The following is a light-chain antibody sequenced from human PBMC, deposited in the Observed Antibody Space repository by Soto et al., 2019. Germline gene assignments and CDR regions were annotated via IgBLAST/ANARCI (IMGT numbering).Light chain of an antibody. V-gene: IGKV3-15*01. CDR1: QSVSSN. Sequence: EIVMTQSPATLSVSPGERATLSCRASQSVSSNLAWYQQKPGQAPRLLIYGASTRATGIPARFSGSGSGTEFTLTISXLQSEDFXVYYCQQYNNRWTFGQGTKVEIK. CDR2: GAS. CDR3: QQYNNRWT. J-gene: IGKJ1*01.